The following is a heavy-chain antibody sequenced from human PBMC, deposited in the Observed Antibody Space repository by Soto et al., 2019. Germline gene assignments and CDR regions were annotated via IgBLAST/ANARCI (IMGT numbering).Heavy chain of an antibody. V-gene: IGHV4-30-4*01. J-gene: IGHJ5*02. CDR3: AREKCHPGEAPCNWFDP. CDR1: GGSISSGEYY. D-gene: IGHD3-10*01. Sequence: SETLSLTCTVAGGSISSGEYYLSWIRQPPGKGLEWIGYIYYSGSTYYNPSLKSRVTISVDTSKNQFSLKLSSVTAADTAVYYCAREKCHPGEAPCNWFDPWGQGTLVTVS. CDR2: IYYSGST.